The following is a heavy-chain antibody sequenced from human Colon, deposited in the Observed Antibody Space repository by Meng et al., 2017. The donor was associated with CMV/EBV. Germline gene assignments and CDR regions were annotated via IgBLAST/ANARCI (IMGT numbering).Heavy chain of an antibody. CDR3: VRESWYFDF. CDR1: GYPFTANH. V-gene: IGHV1-2*02. D-gene: IGHD6-13*01. J-gene: IGHJ4*02. Sequence: QVQLVQPGTEVKKPGASVKVPCKTSGYPFTANHLHWVRQAPGQGLEWMGWIYPQDGGTYFAQKFQDRVTLTRDTSITTAYMELSGLTSDDTAIYYCVRESWYFDFWGEGTLVTVSS. CDR2: IYPQDGGT.